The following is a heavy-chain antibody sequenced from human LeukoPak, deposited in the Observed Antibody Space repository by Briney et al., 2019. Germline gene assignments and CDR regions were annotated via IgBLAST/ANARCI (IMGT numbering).Heavy chain of an antibody. Sequence: GRSLRLSCAASGFTFSSYGTHWVRQAPGKGLEWVAVIWYDGSNKYYADSVKGRFTISRDNSKNTLYLQMNSLRAEDTAVYYCARGYYDILTGSYYYGMDVWGKGTTVTVSS. CDR2: IWYDGSNK. J-gene: IGHJ6*04. V-gene: IGHV3-33*01. D-gene: IGHD3-9*01. CDR1: GFTFSSYG. CDR3: ARGYYDILTGSYYYGMDV.